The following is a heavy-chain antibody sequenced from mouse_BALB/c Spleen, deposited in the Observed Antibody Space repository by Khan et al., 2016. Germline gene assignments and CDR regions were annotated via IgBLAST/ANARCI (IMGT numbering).Heavy chain of an antibody. J-gene: IGHJ4*01. D-gene: IGHD2-12*01. CDR2: FYPGSGNI. CDR1: GYTFTEYI. CDR3: ARHGLRREGSGHFAMDY. Sequence: VQLKQSGAELVKPGASVKLSCKASGYTFTEYIVHWVKQRSGQGLEWIGWFYPGSGNIKYNEKFKDKVTLTADKSSSTVYMELSGLTSEDSAVYFCARHGLRREGSGHFAMDYWGQGTSVTVSS. V-gene: IGHV1-62-2*01.